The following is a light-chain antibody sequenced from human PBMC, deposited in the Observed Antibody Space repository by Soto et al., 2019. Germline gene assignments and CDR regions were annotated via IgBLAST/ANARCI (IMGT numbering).Light chain of an antibody. CDR3: QSYDRSLSGYVV. CDR1: SSNIGAGYD. J-gene: IGLJ2*01. Sequence: QSVLTQPPSVSGAPGQRVTISCTGSSSNIGAGYDVHWYQQLPGTAPKLLIYANSNRPSGVPDRFSGSKSGTSASLAITGLQAEDEAVYYCQSYDRSLSGYVVFGGGTKLTVL. V-gene: IGLV1-40*01. CDR2: ANS.